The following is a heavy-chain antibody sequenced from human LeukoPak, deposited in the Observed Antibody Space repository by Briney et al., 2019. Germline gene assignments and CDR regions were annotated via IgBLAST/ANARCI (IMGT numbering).Heavy chain of an antibody. Sequence: PVKVSCKASGGTFSSYAISRVRQAPGQGLEWMGRIIPIFGTSNYAQKFQGRVTITADESASTAYMELSSLRSEDTAVYYCARDGGSSWYTSGYDYWGQGTLVTVSS. V-gene: IGHV1-69*13. J-gene: IGHJ4*02. CDR1: GGTFSSYA. CDR2: IIPIFGTS. CDR3: ARDGGSSWYTSGYDY. D-gene: IGHD6-13*01.